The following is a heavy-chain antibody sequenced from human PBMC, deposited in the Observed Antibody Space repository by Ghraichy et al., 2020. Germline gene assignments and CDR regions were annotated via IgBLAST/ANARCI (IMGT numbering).Heavy chain of an antibody. CDR2: ISGIGGST. Sequence: GGSLRLSCAASGFTFSSYAMSWVRQAPGKGLEWVSAISGIGGSTYYADSVKGRFTISRDNSKNTLYLQMNSLRDEDTAVYYCATGTPSSGWLYYYYYYMDVWGKGTTVTVSS. CDR1: GFTFSSYA. V-gene: IGHV3-23*01. D-gene: IGHD6-19*01. CDR3: ATGTPSSGWLYYYYYYMDV. J-gene: IGHJ6*03.